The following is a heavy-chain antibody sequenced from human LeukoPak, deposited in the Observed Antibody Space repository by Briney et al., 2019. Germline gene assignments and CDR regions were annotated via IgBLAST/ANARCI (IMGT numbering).Heavy chain of an antibody. D-gene: IGHD6-19*01. CDR3: ARMGVGTVAGNYFDD. CDR1: GFPVSSSY. Sequence: PGGSLRLSCTASGFPVSSSYMTWVRQAPGKGLQWVSLIYSGGGTFYADSVKGRFTISRHNFENTLYLQMNNLRAEDTAVYYCARMGVGTVAGNYFDDWGQGTLVTVSS. J-gene: IGHJ4*02. V-gene: IGHV3-53*04. CDR2: IYSGGGT.